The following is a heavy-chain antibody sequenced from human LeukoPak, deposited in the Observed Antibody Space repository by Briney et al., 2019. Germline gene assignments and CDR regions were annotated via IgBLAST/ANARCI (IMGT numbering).Heavy chain of an antibody. CDR2: INTDGGAT. CDR3: AKHGNYDTSGFYYVHF. D-gene: IGHD3-22*01. Sequence: QPGGSLRLSCAASGFPFSNYAMTWVRQAPGKGLEWVSSINTDGGATYYADSLKGRFTVSRGNSNNTLYLQMNGLRAEDTAVYYCAKHGNYDTSGFYYVHFWGQGTLVTVSS. J-gene: IGHJ4*02. V-gene: IGHV3-23*01. CDR1: GFPFSNYA.